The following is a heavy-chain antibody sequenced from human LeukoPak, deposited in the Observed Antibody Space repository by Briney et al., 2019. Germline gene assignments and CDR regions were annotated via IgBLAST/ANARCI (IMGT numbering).Heavy chain of an antibody. CDR1: GVSISSITYY. CDR2: FYTSGST. J-gene: IGHJ5*02. V-gene: IGHV4-61*02. D-gene: IGHD3-10*01. CDR3: AREDITMVRGVMYNWFDP. Sequence: SETLSLNCTVSGVSISSITYYWSWIRQPAGKGLEWIGRFYTSGSTNYNPSLKSRVTISVDTSKNQCSLNLRSVTAADTAVYYCAREDITMVRGVMYNWFDPWGQGTLVTVSS.